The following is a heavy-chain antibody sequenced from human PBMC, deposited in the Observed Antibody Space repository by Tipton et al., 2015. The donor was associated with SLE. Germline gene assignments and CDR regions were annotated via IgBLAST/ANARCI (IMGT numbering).Heavy chain of an antibody. CDR1: GGSISSGDYY. J-gene: IGHJ2*01. Sequence: TLSLTCTVSGGSISSGDYYWSWIRQPPGKGLEWIGYIYYSGSTNYNPSLKSRVTISVDTSKNQFSLKLSSVTAADTAVYYCARGYMIGDAYSSSWWGHYWYFDLWGRGTLVTVSS. V-gene: IGHV4-61*08. CDR2: IYYSGST. D-gene: IGHD6-13*01. CDR3: ARGYMIGDAYSSSWWGHYWYFDL.